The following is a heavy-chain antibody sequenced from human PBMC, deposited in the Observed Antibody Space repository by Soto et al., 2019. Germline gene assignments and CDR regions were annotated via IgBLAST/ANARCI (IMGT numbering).Heavy chain of an antibody. Sequence: EVQLVESGGGLVQPGGSLRLSCAASGFTFSSYWMSWVRQAPGRGLEWVANIKHDGSEKWYVDSVKGRFTISRDNAKNSXFLQMNGRRAEDTAVYYCARGDYYDSSGPFSDAFDIWGQGTMVTVSS. V-gene: IGHV3-7*04. J-gene: IGHJ3*02. D-gene: IGHD3-22*01. CDR2: IKHDGSEK. CDR1: GFTFSSYW. CDR3: ARGDYYDSSGPFSDAFDI.